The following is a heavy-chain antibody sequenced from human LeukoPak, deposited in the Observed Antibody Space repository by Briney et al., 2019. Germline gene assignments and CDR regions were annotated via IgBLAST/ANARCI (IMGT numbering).Heavy chain of an antibody. CDR2: INPNSGGT. J-gene: IGHJ4*02. D-gene: IGHD3-22*01. V-gene: IGHV1-2*02. CDR3: ASTDVTYYYDSSGYPPLDY. CDR1: GYTFTGYY. Sequence: GASVKVSCKASGYTFTGYYMHWVRQAPGQGVEWMGWINPNSGGTNYAQKFQGRVTMTRDTSISTAYMELSRLRSDDTAVYYCASTDVTYYYDSSGYPPLDYWGQGTLVTVSS.